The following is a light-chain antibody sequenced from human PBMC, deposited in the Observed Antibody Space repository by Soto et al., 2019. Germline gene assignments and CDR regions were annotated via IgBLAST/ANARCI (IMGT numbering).Light chain of an antibody. CDR3: QQRSNRPPT. CDR2: DAS. J-gene: IGKJ3*01. V-gene: IGKV3-11*01. Sequence: EIELTQSPATLSLSPGERATLSCRASQSVNTYLACYQQKPGQAPRLLIYDASNRATGIPGRFSGSGSGTDFTLTISSLEPEDFAVYYCQQRSNRPPTFGPGTKVDI. CDR1: QSVNTY.